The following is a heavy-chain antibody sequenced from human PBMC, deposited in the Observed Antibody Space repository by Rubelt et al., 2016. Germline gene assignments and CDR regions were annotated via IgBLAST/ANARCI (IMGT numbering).Heavy chain of an antibody. Sequence: QVQLQESGPGLVKPSEPLSLTCTVSGDSIRTSYWYWSWIRQPPGKGLEWIGDIYSSGGTNYNPSLKSRVPMSVDTAKNQFSLRLSSVTAADTALYYCARDHSSRPSGNFDYWGLGTLVTVSS. V-gene: IGHV4-59*01. CDR2: IYSSGGT. D-gene: IGHD3-22*01. CDR1: GDSIRTSY. J-gene: IGHJ4*02. CDR3: ARDHSSRPSGNFDY.